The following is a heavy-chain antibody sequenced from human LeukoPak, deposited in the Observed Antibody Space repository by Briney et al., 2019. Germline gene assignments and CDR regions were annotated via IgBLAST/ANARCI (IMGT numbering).Heavy chain of an antibody. D-gene: IGHD6-13*01. CDR2: IYYSGST. J-gene: IGHJ4*02. CDR3: ARWGRSSSWYY. CDR1: GGSISSYY. V-gene: IGHV4-59*12. Sequence: SETLSLTCTVSGGSISSYYWSWIRQPPGKGLEWIGYIYYSGSTYYNPSLKSRVTISVDTSKNQFSLKLSSVTAADTAVYYCARWGRSSSWYYWGQGTLVTVSS.